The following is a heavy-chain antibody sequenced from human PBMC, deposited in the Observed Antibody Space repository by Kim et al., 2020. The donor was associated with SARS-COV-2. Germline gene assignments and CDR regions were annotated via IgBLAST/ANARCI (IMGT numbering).Heavy chain of an antibody. V-gene: IGHV3-13*01. Sequence: YYPGSVKGRFTISRENAKNSLYLQMNSLRAGDTAVYYCARALRDPDAFDIWGQGTMVTVSS. CDR3: ARALRDPDAFDI. J-gene: IGHJ3*02.